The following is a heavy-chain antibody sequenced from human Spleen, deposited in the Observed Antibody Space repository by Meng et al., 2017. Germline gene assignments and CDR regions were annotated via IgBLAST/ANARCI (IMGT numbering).Heavy chain of an antibody. Sequence: GESLKISCAASGFTFSNAWMTWVRQAPGKGLEWIGRMKSNVDGGTVDYAAAVKDRFFISRDDSVNTFYLQMNSQKTEDTAVYYCSGHVDYWGQGTMVTVSS. CDR2: MKSNVDGGTV. CDR3: SGHVDY. V-gene: IGHV3-15*01. J-gene: IGHJ4*02. CDR1: GFTFSNAW.